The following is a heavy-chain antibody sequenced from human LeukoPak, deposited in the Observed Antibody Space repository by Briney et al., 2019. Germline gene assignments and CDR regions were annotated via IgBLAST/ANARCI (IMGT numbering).Heavy chain of an antibody. CDR3: ARDDYGLNYSLPYYYYGMDV. CDR2: ISSSGSTI. V-gene: IGHV3-48*03. J-gene: IGHJ6*02. D-gene: IGHD4-17*01. CDR1: GFTFSSYE. Sequence: PGGSLRLSCAVSGFTFSSYEMNWVRQAPGKGLEWVSYISSSGSTIYYADSVKGRFTISRDNAKNSLYLQMNSLRAEDTAVYYCARDDYGLNYSLPYYYYGMDVWGQGTTVTVSS.